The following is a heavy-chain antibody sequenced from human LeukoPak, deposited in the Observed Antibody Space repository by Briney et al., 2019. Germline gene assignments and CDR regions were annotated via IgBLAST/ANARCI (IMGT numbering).Heavy chain of an antibody. J-gene: IGHJ3*02. CDR1: GGSISSSSYY. CDR3: ARGLVDYGDYVPYKHAFDI. CDR2: IYYSGST. D-gene: IGHD4-17*01. Sequence: SETLSLTCSVSGGSISSSSYYWSWIRQPPGKGLEWIGYIYYSGSTNYNPSLKSRVTISVDTSKNQFSLKLSSVTAADTAVYYCARGLVDYGDYVPYKHAFDIWGQGTMVTVSS. V-gene: IGHV4-61*01.